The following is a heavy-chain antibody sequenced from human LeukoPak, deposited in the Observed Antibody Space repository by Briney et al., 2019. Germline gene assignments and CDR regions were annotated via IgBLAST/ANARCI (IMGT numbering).Heavy chain of an antibody. CDR1: GFTVSSNY. Sequence: GGSLRLSCAASGFTVSSNYMSWVRQAPGKGLEWVSVIYSGGTTYYADSVKGRFTISRDNSKNTLYLQMNSLRVEDTAVYYCAKESSSGSYYGTFDYWGQGILVTVSS. D-gene: IGHD3-10*01. CDR2: IYSGGTT. V-gene: IGHV3-53*01. J-gene: IGHJ4*02. CDR3: AKESSSGSYYGTFDY.